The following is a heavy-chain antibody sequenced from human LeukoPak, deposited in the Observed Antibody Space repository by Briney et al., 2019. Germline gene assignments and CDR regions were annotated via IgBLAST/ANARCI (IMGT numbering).Heavy chain of an antibody. CDR1: GGSFSGYY. D-gene: IGHD2-15*01. J-gene: IGHJ5*02. V-gene: IGHV4-34*01. Sequence: SETLSLTCAVYGGSFSGYYWSWIRQPPGKGLEWIGEINHSGSTNYNPSLKSRVTISVDTSKNQFSLKLSSVTAADTAVYYCARAQGIVVVVAATSWFGPWGQGTLVTVSS. CDR3: ARAQGIVVVVAATSWFGP. CDR2: INHSGST.